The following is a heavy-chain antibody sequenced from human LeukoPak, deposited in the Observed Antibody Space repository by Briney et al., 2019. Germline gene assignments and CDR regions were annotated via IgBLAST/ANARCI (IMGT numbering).Heavy chain of an antibody. Sequence: ASVTVSCKASGYTFSSNDINWVRQAPGQGLERMGWINPYSGGTNYAQKFQGRVTMTRDTSISTAYMELSRLRSDDTAVYYCARGRTAMVKVGNWFDPWGQGTLVTVSS. V-gene: IGHV1-2*02. CDR3: ARGRTAMVKVGNWFDP. CDR2: INPYSGGT. J-gene: IGHJ5*02. D-gene: IGHD5-18*01. CDR1: GYTFSSND.